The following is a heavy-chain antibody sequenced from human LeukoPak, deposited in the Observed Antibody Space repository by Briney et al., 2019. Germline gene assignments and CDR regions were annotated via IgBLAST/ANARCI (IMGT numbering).Heavy chain of an antibody. CDR2: IIHIFGTA. J-gene: IGHJ4*02. Sequence: GASVKVSCKASGGTFSSYAISWVRQAPAQGLEWMGGIIHIFGTANYAQTFQGRVTITTDESTSTAYMELSSLISEDTAVYYCSRVGLYSSSSGRFDYWGQGTLVTVSS. CDR1: GGTFSSYA. V-gene: IGHV1-69*05. CDR3: SRVGLYSSSSGRFDY. D-gene: IGHD6-6*01.